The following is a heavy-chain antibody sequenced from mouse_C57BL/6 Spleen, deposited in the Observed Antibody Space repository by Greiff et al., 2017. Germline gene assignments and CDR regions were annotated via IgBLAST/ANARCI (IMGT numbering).Heavy chain of an antibody. CDR2: ISSGGSYT. CDR1: GFTFSSYG. J-gene: IGHJ2*01. Sequence: EVQGVESGGDLVKPGGSLKLSCAASGFTFSSYGMSWVRQTPDKRLEWVATISSGGSYTYYPDSVKGRFTISRDNAKNTLYLQMSSLKSEDTAMYYCARQRMITTEYYFDYWGQGTTLTVSS. D-gene: IGHD2-4*01. V-gene: IGHV5-6*01. CDR3: ARQRMITTEYYFDY.